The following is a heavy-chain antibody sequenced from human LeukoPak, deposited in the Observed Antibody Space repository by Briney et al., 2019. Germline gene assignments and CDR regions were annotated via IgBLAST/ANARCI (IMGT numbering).Heavy chain of an antibody. CDR2: TCSNGGCT. V-gene: IGHV3-64*01. CDR3: ARWGYYSNYDY. J-gene: IGHJ4*02. CDR1: GFTFSTFA. Sequence: GGSLRLSCAASGFTFSTFAMHWVRQAPGQQLEYVSATCSNGGCTYYANSVKGRFAISRDNSKNTLYLQMGSLRAEDMAVYYCARWGYYSNYDYWGQGTLVTVSS. D-gene: IGHD4-11*01.